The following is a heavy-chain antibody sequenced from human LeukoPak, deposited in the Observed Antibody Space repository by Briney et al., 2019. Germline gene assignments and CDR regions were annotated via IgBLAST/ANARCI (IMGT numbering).Heavy chain of an antibody. CDR2: YTGST. CDR3: TTTPHWLAFDY. Sequence: SETLSLTCTVSGXSISSYYGIWIRQPPGKGLEWIGYYTGSTNYNPSLKSRVAISVDTSKNQLSLKLSSVTAADTAVYYCTTTPHWLAFDYWGPGSLVTVSS. V-gene: IGHV4-59*01. J-gene: IGHJ4*02. CDR1: GXSISSYY. D-gene: IGHD6-19*01.